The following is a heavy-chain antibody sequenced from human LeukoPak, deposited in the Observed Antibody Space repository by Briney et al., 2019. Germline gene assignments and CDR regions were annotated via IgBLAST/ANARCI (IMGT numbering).Heavy chain of an antibody. Sequence: GGSLILSCAASGFTFSSYGMHWVRQAPGKGLEWVAVIWYDGSNKYYADSVKGRFTISRDNSKNTLYLQMNSLRAEDTAVYYCARDALTGTGLDPWGQGTLVTVSS. CDR1: GFTFSSYG. V-gene: IGHV3-33*01. D-gene: IGHD1-20*01. J-gene: IGHJ5*02. CDR2: IWYDGSNK. CDR3: ARDALTGTGLDP.